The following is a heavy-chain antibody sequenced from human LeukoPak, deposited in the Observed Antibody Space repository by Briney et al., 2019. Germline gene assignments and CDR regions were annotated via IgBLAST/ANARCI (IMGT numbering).Heavy chain of an antibody. Sequence: GGTLRLSCAASGFTFSSYGMSWVRQAPGKGLEWVSAISGSGGSTYYADSVKGRFTISRDNSKNTLYLQMNSLRAEDTAVYYCARIVSQLPWVGATSGVYYYYYMDVWGKGTTVTVSS. J-gene: IGHJ6*03. V-gene: IGHV3-23*01. CDR2: ISGSGGST. CDR1: GFTFSSYG. D-gene: IGHD1-26*01. CDR3: ARIVSQLPWVGATSGVYYYYYMDV.